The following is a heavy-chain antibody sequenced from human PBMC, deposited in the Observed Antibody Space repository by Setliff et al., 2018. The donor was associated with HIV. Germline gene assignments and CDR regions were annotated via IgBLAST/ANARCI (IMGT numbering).Heavy chain of an antibody. CDR2: ISSSGSTI. CDR3: ARETSNYHDSSGQGLV. Sequence: PGGSLRLSCAASGFTFSSYEMIWVRQAPGKGLEWVSYISSSGSTIYYAESVKGRFTISRDNAKNSLYLQMNSLRAEDTAVYYCARETSNYHDSSGQGLVWGQGTLVTVSS. CDR1: GFTFSSYE. D-gene: IGHD3-22*01. V-gene: IGHV3-48*03. J-gene: IGHJ4*02.